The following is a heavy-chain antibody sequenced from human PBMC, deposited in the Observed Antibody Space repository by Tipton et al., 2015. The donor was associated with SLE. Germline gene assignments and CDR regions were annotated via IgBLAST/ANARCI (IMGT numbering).Heavy chain of an antibody. V-gene: IGHV4-38-2*02. D-gene: IGHD1-26*01. CDR1: GGSISSGYY. CDR2: MYYSGST. J-gene: IGHJ3*02. CDR3: ARLSGVRYAFDI. Sequence: TLSLTCTVSGGSISSGYYWGWIRQPPGKGLEWIGSMYYSGSTYYNPSLKSRVTISVDTSKNQFSLKLSSVTAADTAVYYCARLSGVRYAFDIWGQGTMVTVSS.